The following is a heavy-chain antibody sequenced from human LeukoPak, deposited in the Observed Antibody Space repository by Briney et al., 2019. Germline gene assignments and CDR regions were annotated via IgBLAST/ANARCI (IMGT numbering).Heavy chain of an antibody. J-gene: IGHJ6*02. Sequence: PGGSLRLSCAASGFTFKTYTMHWVRQAPGMGLEWVSSISSSSSYIFYADSVEGRFTISRDNAKNSLYLQMSSLRAEDAAVYYFAREGGYQYYYAMDVWGQGTTVTVSS. V-gene: IGHV3-21*01. CDR2: ISSSSSYI. CDR1: GFTFKTYT. D-gene: IGHD3-16*01. CDR3: AREGGYQYYYAMDV.